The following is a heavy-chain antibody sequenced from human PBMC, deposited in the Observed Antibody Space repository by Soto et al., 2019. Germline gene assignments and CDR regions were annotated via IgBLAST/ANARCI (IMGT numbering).Heavy chain of an antibody. D-gene: IGHD6-6*01. CDR1: GFTFSSYA. J-gene: IGHJ5*02. Sequence: GGSLRLSCAASGFTFSSYAMSWVRQAPGKGLEWVSAISGSGGSTYYADSVKGRFTISRDNSKNTLYLQMNSLRAEDTAVYYCAKNKGGYSSSLNWFDPWGQGTLVTVSS. V-gene: IGHV3-23*01. CDR2: ISGSGGST. CDR3: AKNKGGYSSSLNWFDP.